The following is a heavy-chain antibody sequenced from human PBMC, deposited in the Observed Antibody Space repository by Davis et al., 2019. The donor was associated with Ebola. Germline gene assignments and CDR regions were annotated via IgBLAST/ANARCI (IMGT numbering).Heavy chain of an antibody. CDR1: GFTFSSYS. J-gene: IGHJ6*03. CDR2: ISSSSSYI. D-gene: IGHD3-9*01. Sequence: PGGSLRLSCAASGFTFSSYSMNWVRQAPGKGLEWVSSISSSSSYIYYADSVKGRFTISRDNAKNSLYLQMNSLRAEDTAVYYCARVSHRHYDILNLRSDYYYYMDVWGKGTTVTVSS. V-gene: IGHV3-21*01. CDR3: ARVSHRHYDILNLRSDYYYYMDV.